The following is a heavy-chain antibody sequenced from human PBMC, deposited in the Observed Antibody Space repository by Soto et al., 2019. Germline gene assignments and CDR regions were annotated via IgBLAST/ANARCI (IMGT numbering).Heavy chain of an antibody. D-gene: IGHD2-8*01. CDR1: GFNFPAYA. V-gene: IGHV3-23*01. Sequence: EVQLLESGGGLVQPGGSLRLSCAASGFNFPAYAMNWVRQAPGKGLQWVSGLVGSGADITYADSVRGRFTVSRDNSRNTVYLQMDSLRDGDTAIYKCGKDLIANNGVWEPFDMWGRGTKVTVSS. J-gene: IGHJ3*02. CDR2: LVGSGADI. CDR3: GKDLIANNGVWEPFDM.